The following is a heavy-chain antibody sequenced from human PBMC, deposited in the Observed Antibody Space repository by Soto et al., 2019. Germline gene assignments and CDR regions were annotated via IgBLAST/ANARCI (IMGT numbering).Heavy chain of an antibody. Sequence: SETLSLTCAVYGGSFSTYYWNWIRQPPGKGLEWIGEINHSGNTQYNPSLKSRVTMSLDTSKNQFSLKLTSVTAADTAVYYCFGWLGRNLLDPWGQGTLVTGSS. V-gene: IGHV4-34*01. D-gene: IGHD3-22*01. CDR1: GGSFSTYY. CDR2: INHSGNT. CDR3: FGWLGRNLLDP. J-gene: IGHJ5*02.